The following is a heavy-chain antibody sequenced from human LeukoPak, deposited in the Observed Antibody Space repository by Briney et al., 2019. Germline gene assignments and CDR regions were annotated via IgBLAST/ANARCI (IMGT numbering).Heavy chain of an antibody. CDR3: ARRITMVRGVIIRWFDP. Sequence: PSETLSLTCAVYGGSFSGYYWSWIRQPPGKGLEWIGEINHSGSTNYNPSLKSRVTISVDTSKNQFSLKLSSVTAADTAVYYCARRITMVRGVIIRWFDPWGQGTLVTVSS. D-gene: IGHD3-10*01. V-gene: IGHV4-34*01. J-gene: IGHJ5*02. CDR1: GGSFSGYY. CDR2: INHSGST.